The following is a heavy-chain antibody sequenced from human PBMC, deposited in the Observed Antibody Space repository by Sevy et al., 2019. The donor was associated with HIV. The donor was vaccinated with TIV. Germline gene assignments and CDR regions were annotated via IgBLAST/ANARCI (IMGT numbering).Heavy chain of an antibody. CDR3: ARDSKGSFDY. Sequence: ASVKVSCKASGYTFTSYYIHWVRQAPGQGLEWMGRMNPSGGSTSYALRFQDRVTMTGDTSTSTVYMDLSSLRSEDTAVYYCARDSKGSFDYWGQGTLVTVSS. CDR1: GYTFTSYY. V-gene: IGHV1-46*01. CDR2: MNPSGGST. J-gene: IGHJ4*02. D-gene: IGHD3-10*01.